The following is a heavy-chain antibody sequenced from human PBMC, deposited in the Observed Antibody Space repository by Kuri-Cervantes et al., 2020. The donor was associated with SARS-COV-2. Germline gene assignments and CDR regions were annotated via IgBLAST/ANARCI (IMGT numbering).Heavy chain of an antibody. J-gene: IGHJ4*02. CDR1: GFTLSSYW. Sequence: GGSLRLSCAASGFTLSSYWMSWVRQAPGKGLEWVANIKQDGSEKYYVDSVKGRFTISRDNAKNSLYLQMNSLRAEDTAVYYCARDEYSGDIVAPDYWGQGTLVTVSS. CDR2: IKQDGSEK. V-gene: IGHV3-7*05. D-gene: IGHD2-15*01. CDR3: ARDEYSGDIVAPDY.